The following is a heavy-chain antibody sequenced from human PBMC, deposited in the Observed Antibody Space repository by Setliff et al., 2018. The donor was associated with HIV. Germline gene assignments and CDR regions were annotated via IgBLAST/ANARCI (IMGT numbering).Heavy chain of an antibody. V-gene: IGHV1-69*10. CDR3: AGPRGDEAFDI. Sequence: SVKVSCKASGGTFSSYAISWVRQAPGQGLEWMGGIIPMYGVTNYAQKFQGRVTITADKSTSTAYMELSSLSSEDTAVFYCAGPRGDEAFDIWGQGTMVTVSS. CDR1: GGTFSSYA. J-gene: IGHJ3*02. D-gene: IGHD3-10*01. CDR2: IIPMYGVT.